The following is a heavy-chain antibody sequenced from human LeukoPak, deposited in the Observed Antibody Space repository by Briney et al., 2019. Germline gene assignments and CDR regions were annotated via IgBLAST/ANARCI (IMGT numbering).Heavy chain of an antibody. J-gene: IGHJ4*02. Sequence: GRSLRLSCAASGFTFSSYDMHWVRQAPGKGLEWVTDNSYDGSNKYYGDSVKGRFTISRDNSKNTLYLKKNSLRAEDTAVYYCAKEGSNGDFDYWGQGTLVTVSS. CDR2: NSYDGSNK. D-gene: IGHD1-26*01. V-gene: IGHV3-30*18. CDR3: AKEGSNGDFDY. CDR1: GFTFSSYD.